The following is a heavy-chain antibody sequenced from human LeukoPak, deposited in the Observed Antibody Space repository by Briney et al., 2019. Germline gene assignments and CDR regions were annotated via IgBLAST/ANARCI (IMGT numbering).Heavy chain of an antibody. Sequence: AGGSLRLSCAASGFTFSSYAMSWVRQAPGKGLEWVSAISGSGGSTYYADSVKGRFTISRDNSKNTLYLQMNSLRAEDTAVYYCAKSVARAADTAMVFDYWGQGTLVTVSS. CDR3: AKSVARAADTAMVFDY. CDR1: GFTFSSYA. J-gene: IGHJ4*02. CDR2: ISGSGGST. V-gene: IGHV3-23*01. D-gene: IGHD5-18*01.